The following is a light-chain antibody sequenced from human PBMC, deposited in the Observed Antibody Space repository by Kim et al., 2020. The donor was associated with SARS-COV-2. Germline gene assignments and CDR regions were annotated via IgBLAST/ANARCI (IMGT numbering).Light chain of an antibody. J-gene: IGKJ1*01. Sequence: IVLTQSPANLSLSPGERATLSCRASLSLTKYLAWYQQRPGQPPRLLVYDTSNRATGVPPRFSGSGSGTDFTLTISGLEPEDSAVYFCQQRAKWPPWTFGQGTKVDIK. CDR2: DTS. V-gene: IGKV3-11*01. CDR1: LSLTKY. CDR3: QQRAKWPPWT.